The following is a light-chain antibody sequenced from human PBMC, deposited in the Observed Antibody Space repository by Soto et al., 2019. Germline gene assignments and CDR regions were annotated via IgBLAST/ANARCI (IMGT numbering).Light chain of an antibody. J-gene: IGKJ4*01. CDR2: AAS. CDR3: QQSYSTPRLT. CDR1: QSISSY. V-gene: IGKV1-39*01. Sequence: DIQMTQSSSSLSASVGDRVTITCRASQSISSYLNWYQQKPGKAPKLLIYAASSLQSGVPSRFSGSGSGTDFTLTISSLQPEDFATYYCQQSYSTPRLTFGGGTKVDIK.